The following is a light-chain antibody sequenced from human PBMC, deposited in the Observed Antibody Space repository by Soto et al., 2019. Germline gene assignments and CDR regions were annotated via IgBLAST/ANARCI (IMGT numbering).Light chain of an antibody. V-gene: IGLV1-40*01. CDR3: QVWYSSTDLYV. Sequence: QSVLTQPPSVSGAPGQRVTISCTGNSSNLGAGYDVHWYQQLPGTAPKLVIYGNRNRPSGVPERFSGSNSANTATLTISRVEAGDEADYYCQVWYSSTDLYVFGSGTKLTVL. CDR1: SSNLGAGYD. CDR2: GNR. J-gene: IGLJ1*01.